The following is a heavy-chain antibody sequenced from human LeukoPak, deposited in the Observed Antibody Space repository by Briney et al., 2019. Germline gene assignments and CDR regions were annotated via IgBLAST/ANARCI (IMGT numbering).Heavy chain of an antibody. CDR3: ARDNSVEDTAWWFDP. Sequence: GGSLRLSCAASGFTFSDYYMSWIRQAPGKGLEWVSYISSSGSTIYYADSVKGRFTISRDNAKNSLYLQMNSLRAEDTAVYYCARDNSVEDTAWWFDPWGQGTLVTVSS. V-gene: IGHV3-11*01. CDR2: ISSSGSTI. J-gene: IGHJ5*02. D-gene: IGHD4-23*01. CDR1: GFTFSDYY.